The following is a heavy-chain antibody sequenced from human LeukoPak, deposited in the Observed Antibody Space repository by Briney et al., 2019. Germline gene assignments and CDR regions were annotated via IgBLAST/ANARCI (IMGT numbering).Heavy chain of an antibody. V-gene: IGHV1-3*01. D-gene: IGHD6-13*01. Sequence: ASVTVSCKASGYTFTSYDMHWVRQAPGQRLEWMGWINAGNGNTKYSQKFQGRVTITRDTSASTVYMELGSLRSEDTAVYYCARDSARAAGDFDYWGQGTLVTVSS. CDR3: ARDSARAAGDFDY. CDR1: GYTFTSYD. J-gene: IGHJ4*02. CDR2: INAGNGNT.